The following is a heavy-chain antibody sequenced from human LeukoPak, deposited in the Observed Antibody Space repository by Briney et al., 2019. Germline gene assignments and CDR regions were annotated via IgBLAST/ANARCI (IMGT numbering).Heavy chain of an antibody. CDR3: AREVGSGTFDI. V-gene: IGHV1-2*02. D-gene: IGHD6-25*01. CDR1: AYSLTDHY. Sequence: ASVKVSCKASAYSLTDHYVHWVRQAPGEGLEWMGWISPNTGGTIYAQKFQGRVTMTTDTSIITAYMELSKLRSDDTAFYYCAREVGSGTFDIGGQGTMVTVSS. CDR2: ISPNTGGT. J-gene: IGHJ3*02.